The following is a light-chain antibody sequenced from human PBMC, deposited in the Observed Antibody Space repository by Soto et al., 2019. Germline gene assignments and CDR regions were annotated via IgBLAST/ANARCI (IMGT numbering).Light chain of an antibody. J-gene: IGLJ1*01. V-gene: IGLV2-14*01. CDR2: EVS. CDR3: SSYTSSSSYV. CDR1: SSDVGGYNY. Sequence: QSALTQPASVSGSPGQSITISCTGTSSDVGGYNYVSWYQQHPGKAPKLMIYEVSNRPSGVSNRFSGSKSGYPASLTISGLQAEDEADYYCSSYTSSSSYVFGTGTKLTVL.